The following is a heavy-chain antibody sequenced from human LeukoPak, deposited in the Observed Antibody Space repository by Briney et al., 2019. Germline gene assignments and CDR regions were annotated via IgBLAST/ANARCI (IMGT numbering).Heavy chain of an antibody. CDR1: GGSISSGVYY. D-gene: IGHD3-16*02. J-gene: IGHJ4*02. V-gene: IGHV4-30-4*01. CDR3: ARANYDYVWGSYRYTAYFDY. Sequence: KPSQTLSLTCTVSGGSISSGVYYWSWIRQPPGKGLEWIGYIYHSGSTYYNPSLKSRVTISVDTSKNQFSLKLSSVTAADTAVYYCARANYDYVWGSYRYTAYFDYWGQGTLVTVSS. CDR2: IYHSGST.